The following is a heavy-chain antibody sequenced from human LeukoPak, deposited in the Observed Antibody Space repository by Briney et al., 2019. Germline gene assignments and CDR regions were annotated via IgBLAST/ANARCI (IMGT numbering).Heavy chain of an antibody. V-gene: IGHV1-46*01. D-gene: IGHD4-17*01. CDR3: TRDGTVTTGTFDY. CDR1: GYSFTRYY. CDR2: INPSSGST. Sequence: ASVKVSCKASGYSFTRYYISWVRQAPGQGLEWMGIINPSSGSTTYAQKFQGRVTMTRDMSTSTVYMELSSLRSEDTAVYYCTRDGTVTTGTFDYWGQGTLVTVSS. J-gene: IGHJ4*02.